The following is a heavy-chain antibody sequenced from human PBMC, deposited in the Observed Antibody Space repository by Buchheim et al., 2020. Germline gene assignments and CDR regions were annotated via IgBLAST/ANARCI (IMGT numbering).Heavy chain of an antibody. D-gene: IGHD2-2*02. Sequence: QVQLVESGGGVVQPGRSLRLSCVASGFSIRNHGIYWVRQAPGKGLEWVAVIWYDGSKKYYAESVKGRFTISSDNSKNTLYLQMNSLRAEDTAVYYCARDPGGYCSSTSCYTGWFDPWGQGTL. CDR1: GFSIRNHG. CDR2: IWYDGSKK. CDR3: ARDPGGYCSSTSCYTGWFDP. V-gene: IGHV3-33*01. J-gene: IGHJ5*02.